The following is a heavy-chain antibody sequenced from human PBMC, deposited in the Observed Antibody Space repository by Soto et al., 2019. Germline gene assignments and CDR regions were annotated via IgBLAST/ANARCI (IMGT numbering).Heavy chain of an antibody. CDR2: IYHSGST. Sequence: SETLSLTCAVSGYSISSGYYWGWIRQPPGKGLEWIGSIYHSGSTYYNPSLKSRVTISVDTSTNQFSLKLSSVTAADTAVYYCARQGYCTNGVCYHYYYGVDVWGQGTTVTVS. CDR3: ARQGYCTNGVCYHYYYGVDV. CDR1: GYSISSGYY. V-gene: IGHV4-38-2*01. J-gene: IGHJ6*02. D-gene: IGHD2-8*01.